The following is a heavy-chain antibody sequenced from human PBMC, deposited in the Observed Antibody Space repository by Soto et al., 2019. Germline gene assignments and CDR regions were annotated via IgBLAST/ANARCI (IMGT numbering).Heavy chain of an antibody. CDR3: AHRLNLMATSDYFDY. CDR2: IYWDDDK. J-gene: IGHJ4*02. D-gene: IGHD5-12*01. CDR1: GFSLSTSGVG. V-gene: IGHV2-5*02. Sequence: QITLKESGPTLVKPTQTLTLTCTFSGFSLSTSGVGVGWIRQPPGKALEWLALIYWDDDKRYSPSLKSRLTIXXDXSXXQVVLTMTTMDPVDTATYYCAHRLNLMATSDYFDYWGQGTLVTVSS.